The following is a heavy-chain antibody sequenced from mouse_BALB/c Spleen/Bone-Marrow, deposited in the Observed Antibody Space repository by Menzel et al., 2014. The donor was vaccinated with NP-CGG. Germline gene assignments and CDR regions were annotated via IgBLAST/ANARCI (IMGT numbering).Heavy chain of an antibody. V-gene: IGHV2-9*02. CDR3: ARGDYDYAMDY. CDR1: GFSLPRFG. CDR2: IWAGGTT. J-gene: IGHJ4*01. D-gene: IGHD2-4*01. Sequence: VKLEESGPGLVAPSQSLSITCTVSGFSLPRFGVHWVRQPPGKGLEWLGIIWAGGTTNYNSALMSRLSISKDNSKSQVFLKMNSLQTDDTAMYYCARGDYDYAMDYWCQGTSVTVSS.